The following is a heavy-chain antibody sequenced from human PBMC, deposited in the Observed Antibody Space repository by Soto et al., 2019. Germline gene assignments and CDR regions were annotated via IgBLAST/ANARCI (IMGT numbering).Heavy chain of an antibody. J-gene: IGHJ6*02. D-gene: IGHD5-12*01. CDR2: IYRSGKI. Sequence: GGSLRLSCAASGFTVSAKYLTWVRRAPGRGLEWVSVIYRSGKIYYPDSVRGRFTTSRDDSQNTFFLHMNTLRVEDTAVYYCARDSGLIRENYDMDVWGQGTTVTVSS. CDR1: GFTVSAKY. CDR3: ARDSGLIRENYDMDV. V-gene: IGHV3-53*01.